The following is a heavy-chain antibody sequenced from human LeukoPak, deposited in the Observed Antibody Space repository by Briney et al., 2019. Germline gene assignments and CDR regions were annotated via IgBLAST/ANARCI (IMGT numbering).Heavy chain of an antibody. D-gene: IGHD1-20*01. CDR1: GFTVSSTY. Sequence: GWSLRLSCAASGFTVSSTYMSWLRQAPGKGLEWVSLIYTGGTTYYADSVKGRFTISRDNSENTLYLQMNSLRAEDTAVYYCARGITGSNNWFDPWGQGTLVTVSS. V-gene: IGHV3-53*01. J-gene: IGHJ5*02. CDR2: IYTGGTT. CDR3: ARGITGSNNWFDP.